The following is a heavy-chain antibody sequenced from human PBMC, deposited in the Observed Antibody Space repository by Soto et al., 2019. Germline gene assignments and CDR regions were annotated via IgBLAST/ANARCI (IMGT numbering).Heavy chain of an antibody. CDR2: MSHDGINR. D-gene: IGHD3-10*01. CDR1: EFAFSIYA. Sequence: QVLLVESGGGVVQPGRSLRLSCAGSEFAFSIYAMHWVRQAPGKGLEWVAVMSHDGINRYYADAVKGRFTSSRDNSKKTVYLEVNSPRAEDTAVYFCARSSRVPTPDIDYCGQGTLVTVSS. CDR3: ARSSRVPTPDIDY. V-gene: IGHV3-30-3*01. J-gene: IGHJ4*02.